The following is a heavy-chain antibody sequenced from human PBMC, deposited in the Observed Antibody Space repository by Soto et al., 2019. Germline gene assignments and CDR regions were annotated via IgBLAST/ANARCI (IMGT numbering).Heavy chain of an antibody. J-gene: IGHJ6*02. CDR1: GYIFINYA. CDR2: ISAYNGNT. D-gene: IGHD3-16*02. Sequence: GASVKVSCKASGYIFINYAIIWVRQAPGQGLEWMGWISAYNGNTNYAQNLQGRITMTTDISTGTAYMELRSLRSDDTAVYHCSRSFMITFGGIIESPDYYYGMDVWGQGTTVTVSS. V-gene: IGHV1-18*01. CDR3: SRSFMITFGGIIESPDYYYGMDV.